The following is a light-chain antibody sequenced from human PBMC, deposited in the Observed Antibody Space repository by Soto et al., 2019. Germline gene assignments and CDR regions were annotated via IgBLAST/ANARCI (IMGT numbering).Light chain of an antibody. CDR1: SSDVGGYIF. Sequence: QSVLAQPPSASGSPGQSVTISCTGTSSDVGGYIFVSWYQQHPGKAPKLMIYDVNKRPSGVPDRFSGSKSDNTASLTVSGLQAEDEAHYYCVSYAGGTYVFGTGTKVTVL. J-gene: IGLJ1*01. CDR2: DVN. V-gene: IGLV2-8*01. CDR3: VSYAGGTYV.